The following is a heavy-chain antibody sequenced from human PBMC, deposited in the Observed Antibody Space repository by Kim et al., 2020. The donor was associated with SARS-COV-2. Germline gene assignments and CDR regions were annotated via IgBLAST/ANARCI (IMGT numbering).Heavy chain of an antibody. D-gene: IGHD6-6*01. Sequence: GGSLRLSYAASGFTFSSYGMHWVRQAPGKGLEWVAVISYDGSNKYYADSVKGRFTISRDNSKNTLYLQMNSLRAEDTAVYYCAKDSIGGSSSSARLDYWGQGTLVTVSS. CDR3: AKDSIGGSSSSARLDY. J-gene: IGHJ4*02. CDR1: GFTFSSYG. V-gene: IGHV3-30*18. CDR2: ISYDGSNK.